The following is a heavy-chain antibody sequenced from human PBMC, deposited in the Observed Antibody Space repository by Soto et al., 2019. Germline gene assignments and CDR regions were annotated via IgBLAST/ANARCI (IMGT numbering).Heavy chain of an antibody. V-gene: IGHV4-34*01. J-gene: IGHJ6*02. Sequence: LPVGSLSTYFWTWIRQPPGKGLEWIGEINHSGSPNYSPSLRGRVTISLDTSKKQFSLNLSSVTAADTAVYFCARARFSQWSQDYYGLYVWGQGTTVTVSS. CDR1: VGSLSTYF. D-gene: IGHD3-3*01. CDR3: ARARFSQWSQDYYGLYV. CDR2: INHSGSP.